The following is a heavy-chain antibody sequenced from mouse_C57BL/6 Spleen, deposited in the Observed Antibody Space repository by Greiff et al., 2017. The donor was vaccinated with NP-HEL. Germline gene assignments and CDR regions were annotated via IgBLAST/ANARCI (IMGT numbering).Heavy chain of an antibody. CDR1: GYTFTSYW. D-gene: IGHD1-1*01. Sequence: QVQLQQSGADLAKPGASVKLSCKASGYTFTSYWMHWVKQRPGQGLEWIGYINPSSGYTKYNQKFKDKATLTADKSSSTAYMQLSSLTYEDSAVYYWERRAVVARYYLDYWGQGNTLTVAS. CDR2: INPSSGYT. CDR3: ERRAVVARYYLDY. J-gene: IGHJ2*01. V-gene: IGHV1-7*01.